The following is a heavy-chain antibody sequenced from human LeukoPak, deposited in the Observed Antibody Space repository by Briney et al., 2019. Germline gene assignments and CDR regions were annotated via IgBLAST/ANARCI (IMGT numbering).Heavy chain of an antibody. D-gene: IGHD3-10*01. CDR3: ARDRNYYGSGSHDY. J-gene: IGHJ4*02. V-gene: IGHV3-7*01. CDR2: IKQDGSEK. CDR1: GFSFSNSG. Sequence: PGGSLRLSCAASGFSFSNSGMHWVRQAPGKGLEWVANIKQDGSEKYYVDSVKGRFTISRDNAKNSLYLQMNSLRAEDTAVYYCARDRNYYGSGSHDYWGQGTLVTVSS.